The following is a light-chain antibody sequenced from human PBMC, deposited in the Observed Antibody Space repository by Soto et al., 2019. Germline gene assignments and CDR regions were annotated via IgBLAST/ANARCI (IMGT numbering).Light chain of an antibody. CDR2: GAS. V-gene: IGKV3-20*01. Sequence: EIVLTQSPGTLSLSPGERATLSCRASQSVSSSFLAWYQQKPGQAPRLLIYGASSSATGIPDRFSGSGSGTDFTLTISRLEPEDFAVYHCQQYGSLPITFGQGTRLEIK. CDR1: QSVSSSF. CDR3: QQYGSLPIT. J-gene: IGKJ5*01.